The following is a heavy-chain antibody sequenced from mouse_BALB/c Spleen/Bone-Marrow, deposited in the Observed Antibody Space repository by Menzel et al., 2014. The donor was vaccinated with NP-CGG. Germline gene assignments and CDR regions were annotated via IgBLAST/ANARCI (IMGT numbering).Heavy chain of an antibody. CDR1: GFTFSNYG. CDR2: INSDGGST. D-gene: IGHD2-1*01. CDR3: VRGSYGNYVDYFDF. Sequence: EVQLVESGGGLVQPGGSLKLSCAASGFTFSNYGMSWVRPTPDKRPELVATINSDGGSTYYPDSVKGRFTIYRDTAKNTLCLQMSSLKSEETAMYYCVRGSYGNYVDYFDFWGQGTTGTVSS. J-gene: IGHJ2*01. V-gene: IGHV5-6-3*01.